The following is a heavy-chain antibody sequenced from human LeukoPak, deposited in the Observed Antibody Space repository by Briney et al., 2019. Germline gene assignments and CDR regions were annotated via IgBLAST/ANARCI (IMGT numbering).Heavy chain of an antibody. CDR3: ARARSGSYLKGGDY. CDR2: MNPNSGNT. CDR1: GYTFTSYG. J-gene: IGHJ4*02. D-gene: IGHD1-26*01. V-gene: IGHV1-8*03. Sequence: GASVKVSCKASGYTFTSYGISWVRQAPGQGLEWMGWMNPNSGNTGYAQKFQGRVTITRNTSISTAYMQLSSLRSEDTAVYYCARARSGSYLKGGDYWGQGTLVTVSS.